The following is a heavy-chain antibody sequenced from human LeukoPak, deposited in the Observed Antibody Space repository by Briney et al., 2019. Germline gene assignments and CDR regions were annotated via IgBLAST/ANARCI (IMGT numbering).Heavy chain of an antibody. CDR1: GYTFTGYY. CDR2: INPNSGGT. D-gene: IGHD3-22*01. V-gene: IGHV1-2*02. J-gene: IGHJ4*02. Sequence: ASVKVSCKASGYTFTGYYMHWVRQAPGQGLEWMGWINPNSGGTNFAQKFQDRVTMTSDTSISTACMELSRLRSDDTAVYYCARGVGYFDSSGYFSSGGYFDYWGQGTLVTVSS. CDR3: ARGVGYFDSSGYFSSGGYFDY.